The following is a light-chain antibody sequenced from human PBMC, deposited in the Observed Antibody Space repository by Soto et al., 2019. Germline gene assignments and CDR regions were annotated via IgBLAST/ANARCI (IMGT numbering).Light chain of an antibody. CDR2: EVS. Sequence: QSALTQPASVSGSPGQSITISCTGTSSDVGGYNYVSWYQQHPDKAPKLMIYEVSNRPSGVSNRFSGSKSGNTASLTISGLQAEDEADYYCSSYTSSSTPVVFGGGTKLTVL. CDR3: SSYTSSSTPVV. V-gene: IGLV2-14*01. CDR1: SSDVGGYNY. J-gene: IGLJ2*01.